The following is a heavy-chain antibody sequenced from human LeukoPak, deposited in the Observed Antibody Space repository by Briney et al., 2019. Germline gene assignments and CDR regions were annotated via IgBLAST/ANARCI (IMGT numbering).Heavy chain of an antibody. D-gene: IGHD5-18*01. J-gene: IGHJ5*02. CDR3: ARETDTAMVNWFDP. V-gene: IGHV4-34*01. CDR1: GGSFSGYY. CDR2: INHSGST. Sequence: SETLSLTCAVYGGSFSGYYWSWIRQPPGKGLEWIGEINHSGSTNYNPSLKSRVTISVDTSKNQFSLKLSSVTAADTAVYYCARETDTAMVNWFDPWGQGTLVTVSS.